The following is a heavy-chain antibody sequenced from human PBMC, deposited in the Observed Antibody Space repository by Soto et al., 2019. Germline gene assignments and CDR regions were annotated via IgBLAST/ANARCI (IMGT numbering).Heavy chain of an antibody. J-gene: IGHJ4*02. CDR3: ARDQGLCSGGSCWGYFDY. CDR1: GYTFTSYY. V-gene: IGHV1-46*01. D-gene: IGHD2-15*01. Sequence: ASVKVSCKASGYTFTSYYMHWVRQAPGQGLEWMGIINPSGGNTKYAQKFQGRVTITRDTSTSTVYMELSSLRSEDTAMYYCARDQGLCSGGSCWGYFDYWGQGTLVTVSS. CDR2: INPSGGNT.